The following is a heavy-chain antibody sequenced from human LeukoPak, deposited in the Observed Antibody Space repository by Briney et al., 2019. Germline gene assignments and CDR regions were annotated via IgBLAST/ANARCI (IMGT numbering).Heavy chain of an antibody. Sequence: SVKVSCKASGNSISSYAVSWVRQAPGQGFEWMGGIIPIFGAADYAQKFQGRVTITADQSTSTTYMALSSLKSEDTATYYCTTRACHAGGCSSSFYYYYGLHFWGQGTTVSVSS. CDR2: IIPIFGAA. D-gene: IGHD3-16*01. J-gene: IGHJ6*02. V-gene: IGHV1-69*13. CDR1: GNSISSYA. CDR3: TTRACHAGGCSSSFYYYYGLHF.